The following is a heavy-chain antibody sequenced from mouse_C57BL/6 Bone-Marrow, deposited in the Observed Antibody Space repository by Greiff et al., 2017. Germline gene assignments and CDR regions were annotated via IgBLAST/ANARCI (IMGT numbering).Heavy chain of an antibody. CDR1: GYTFTNYW. CDR2: IYPGGGYT. CDR3: ARLDGYSYFDF. D-gene: IGHD2-3*01. V-gene: IGHV1-63*01. J-gene: IGHJ2*01. Sequence: VQLQQSGAELVRPGTSVKMSCKASGYTFTNYWIGWAKQRPGHGLEWIGDIYPGGGYTKYNETFKGKVTLTADKASSTAYMQFSSLTSEYAAIYYCARLDGYSYFDFWGQGTTLTVSS.